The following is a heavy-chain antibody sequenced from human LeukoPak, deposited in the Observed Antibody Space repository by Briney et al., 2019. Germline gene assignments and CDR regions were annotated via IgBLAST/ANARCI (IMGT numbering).Heavy chain of an antibody. CDR1: GGSISSGGYY. D-gene: IGHD6-13*01. CDR2: IYYSGST. J-gene: IGHJ4*02. V-gene: IGHV4-31*03. CDR3: ARADSRNFDY. Sequence: SQTLSLTYTVSGGSISSGGYYWSWIRQHPGKGLEWIGYIYYSGSTYYNPSLKSRVTISVDTSKNQFSLKLSSVTAADTAVYYCARADSRNFDYWGQGTLVTVSS.